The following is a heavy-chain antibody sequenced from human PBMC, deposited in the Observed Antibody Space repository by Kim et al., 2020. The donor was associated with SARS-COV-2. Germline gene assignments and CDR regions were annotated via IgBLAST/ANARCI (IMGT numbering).Heavy chain of an antibody. Sequence: SETLSLTCAFYGGSFSGYYWSWIRQPPGKGLECIGEINHSGSTKYNPSLKSRVPISVATSKNQLSLKLHSLTAADTAVYYFARDRCTIFGVVFINDAFD. J-gene: IGHJ3*02. V-gene: IGHV4-34*01. CDR1: GGSFSGYY. CDR2: INHSGST. CDR3: ARDRCTIFGVVFINDAFD. D-gene: IGHD3-3*01.